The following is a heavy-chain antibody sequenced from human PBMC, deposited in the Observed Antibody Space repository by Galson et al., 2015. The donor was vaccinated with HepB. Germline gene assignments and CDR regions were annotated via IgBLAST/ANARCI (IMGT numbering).Heavy chain of an antibody. CDR2: INAGNGNT. D-gene: IGHD3-16*01. CDR1: GYTFTSYA. Sequence: SVKVSCKASGYTFTSYAMHWVRQAPGQRLEWMGWINAGNGNTKYSQKFQGRVTITRDTSASTAYMELSSLRSEDTAVYYCARDLGVANWFDPWGQGTLVTVSS. CDR3: ARDLGVANWFDP. V-gene: IGHV1-3*01. J-gene: IGHJ5*02.